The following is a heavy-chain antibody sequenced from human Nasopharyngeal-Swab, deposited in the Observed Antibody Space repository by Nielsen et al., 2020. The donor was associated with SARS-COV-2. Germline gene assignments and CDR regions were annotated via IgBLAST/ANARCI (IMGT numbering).Heavy chain of an antibody. Sequence: GESLKISCKVSGYIFASYWLGWVRQMPGKGLEWMGIIYPGDSDTRYSPSFQGQVTISADKSISTAYLQWSSLKASDTAMYYCARRVIEMATIDYWGQGTLVTVSS. D-gene: IGHD5-24*01. CDR1: GYIFASYW. CDR2: IYPGDSDT. V-gene: IGHV5-51*01. J-gene: IGHJ4*02. CDR3: ARRVIEMATIDY.